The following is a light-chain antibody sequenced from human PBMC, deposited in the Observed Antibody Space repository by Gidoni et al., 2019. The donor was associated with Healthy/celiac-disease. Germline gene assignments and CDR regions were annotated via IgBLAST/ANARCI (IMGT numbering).Light chain of an antibody. CDR2: WAS. V-gene: IGKV4-1*01. CDR3: QQYYSTRT. Sequence: DIVMTQSPDSMAVSPGERATINCNSSRSGLYSSNNKNYLAWYQQKPGQPPKLLIYWASTRESGVPDRFSGSGSGTDFTLTISSLQTEDVAVYYCQQYYSTRTFGQGTKVEIK. J-gene: IGKJ1*01. CDR1: RSGLYSSNNKNY.